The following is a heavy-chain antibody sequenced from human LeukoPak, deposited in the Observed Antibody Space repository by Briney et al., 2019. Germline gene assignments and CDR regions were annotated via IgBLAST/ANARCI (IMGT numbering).Heavy chain of an antibody. CDR1: GFAVSGNH. Sequence: GGSLRLSFIAPGFAVSGNHMTRVGQAPGNGLQWVSVIYSGGTTYYADSVKGRFTISRDSSTSTLWLQMNSLRAEDTAVYYCARALENLAFDIWGQGTMVTVSS. D-gene: IGHD1-1*01. CDR2: IYSGGTT. J-gene: IGHJ3*02. CDR3: ARALENLAFDI. V-gene: IGHV3-66*01.